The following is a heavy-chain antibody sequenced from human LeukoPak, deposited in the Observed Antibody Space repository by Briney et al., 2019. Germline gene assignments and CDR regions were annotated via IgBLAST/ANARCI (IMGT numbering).Heavy chain of an antibody. D-gene: IGHD6-13*01. CDR1: GFTFSSYA. J-gene: IGHJ5*02. Sequence: AGGSLGLSCAASGFTFSSYAMSWVRQAPGKGLEWVSAISGSGGSTYYADSVKGRFTISRDNSKNTLYLQMNSLRAEDTAVYYCAKDGYSSCCYYWFDPWGQGTLVTVSS. CDR2: ISGSGGST. V-gene: IGHV3-23*01. CDR3: AKDGYSSCCYYWFDP.